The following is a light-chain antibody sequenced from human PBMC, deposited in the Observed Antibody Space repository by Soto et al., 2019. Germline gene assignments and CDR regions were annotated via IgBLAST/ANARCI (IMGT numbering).Light chain of an antibody. V-gene: IGKV3-20*01. CDR1: QSVSSSY. J-gene: IGKJ1*01. CDR2: GAS. Sequence: EIVLTPSPGTLSLSPGERATLSCRASQSVSSSYLAWYQQKPGQAPWLLIYGASSRATGIPDRFSGSGSGTDFTLTISRLEPEDFAVYYCQQYVSFGQGTKVDIK. CDR3: QQYVS.